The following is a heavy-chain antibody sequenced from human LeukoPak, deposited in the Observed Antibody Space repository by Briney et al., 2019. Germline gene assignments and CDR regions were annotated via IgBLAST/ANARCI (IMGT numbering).Heavy chain of an antibody. CDR1: GFTFSSYE. CDR2: ISSSGSTI. CDR3: ARDQGIFDY. Sequence: GGSLRLSCAASGFTFSSYEMNWVRQAPGKGLEWVSYISSSGSTIYYADSVKGRFTISRDNAKNSLYLQMNSLRAEDSAVYYCARDQGIFDYWGQGTLVTVSS. J-gene: IGHJ4*02. V-gene: IGHV3-48*03.